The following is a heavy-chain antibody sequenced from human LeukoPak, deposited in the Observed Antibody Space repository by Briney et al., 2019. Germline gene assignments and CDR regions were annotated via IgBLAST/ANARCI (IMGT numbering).Heavy chain of an antibody. J-gene: IGHJ6*03. D-gene: IGHD2-15*01. CDR1: GGSFSGYY. V-gene: IGHV4-34*01. Sequence: SETLSLTCAVYGGSFSGYYWSWIRQPPGKGLEWIGEINHSGSTNYNPSLKSRVTISVDTSKNQFSLKLSSVTAADTAVYYCARGSYLCSGGSCYHYYYYYYMDVWGKGTTATVSS. CDR3: ARGSYLCSGGSCYHYYYYYYMDV. CDR2: INHSGST.